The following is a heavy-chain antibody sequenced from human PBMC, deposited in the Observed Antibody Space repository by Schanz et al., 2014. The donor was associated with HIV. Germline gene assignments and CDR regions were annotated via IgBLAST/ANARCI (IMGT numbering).Heavy chain of an antibody. CDR1: GFSFSSFS. CDR3: VRLMSSDYDFYHYGMDV. V-gene: IGHV3-21*02. J-gene: IGHJ6*02. CDR2: IGSGGGYK. Sequence: EVQLVESGGGLVEPGGSLRLSCEASGFSFSSFSMNWVRQAPGKGLEWVSSIGSGGGYKYYADSVNGRFTISRDNAKNSLHLQMSRLGAEDTAVYYCVRLMSSDYDFYHYGMDVWGQGTTVIVSS. D-gene: IGHD4-17*01.